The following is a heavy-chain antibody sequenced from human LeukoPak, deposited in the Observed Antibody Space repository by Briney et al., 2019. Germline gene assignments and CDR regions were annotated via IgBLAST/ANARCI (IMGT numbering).Heavy chain of an antibody. CDR2: IYYSGGS. J-gene: IGHJ3*01. Sequence: PSETLSLTCTVYGCSMSGYYYTWIRQPPGKGLEWMGYIYYSGGSNYNPSLKSGVTISVDTSKSQISLKLTSVTAADTAVYYCARGVGRGRLSSDSFDLWGQGTMVTVSS. CDR1: GCSMSGYY. V-gene: IGHV4-59*01. CDR3: ARGVGRGRLSSDSFDL.